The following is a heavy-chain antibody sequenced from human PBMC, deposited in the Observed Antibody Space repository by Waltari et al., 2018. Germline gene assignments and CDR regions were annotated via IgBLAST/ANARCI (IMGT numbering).Heavy chain of an antibody. Sequence: QVQLVQSGAEVKKPGSSVKVSCKASGGTFSSYAISRVRQAPGQGLEWMGGIIPIFGTANYAQKFQGRVTITTDESTSTAYMELSSLRSEDTAVYYCAGGLRGYFDWLLFAFDYWGQGTLVTVSS. CDR1: GGTFSSYA. D-gene: IGHD3-9*01. V-gene: IGHV1-69*05. CDR3: AGGLRGYFDWLLFAFDY. CDR2: IIPIFGTA. J-gene: IGHJ4*02.